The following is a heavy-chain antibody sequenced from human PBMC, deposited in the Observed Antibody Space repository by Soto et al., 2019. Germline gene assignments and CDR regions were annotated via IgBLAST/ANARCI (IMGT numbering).Heavy chain of an antibody. CDR2: INPNSGGT. J-gene: IGHJ6*02. V-gene: IGHV1-2*02. Sequence: QVQLVQSGAEVKKPGASVKVSCKASGYTFTGYYMHWVRQAPGQGLEWMGWINPNSGGTNYAQKFQGRVTMTRDTSISTAYMELSRLGPDDTAVYYCARLAPYCSSTRCRRGGPLFYGMDVWGQGTTVTVSS. CDR1: GYTFTGYY. D-gene: IGHD2-2*01. CDR3: ARLAPYCSSTRCRRGGPLFYGMDV.